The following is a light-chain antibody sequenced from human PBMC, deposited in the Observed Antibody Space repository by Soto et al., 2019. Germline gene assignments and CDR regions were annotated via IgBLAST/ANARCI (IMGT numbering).Light chain of an antibody. Sequence: AIRMTQSPSSLSASTGDRVTITCRASQGFSSDLAWYQQKPGKAPKLLIYAASTLQSGVPSRFSGSVSGTDFTLTISYLQSEDFATYYCQQYYSYPLTFGGGTKVDIK. V-gene: IGKV1-8*01. CDR3: QQYYSYPLT. J-gene: IGKJ4*01. CDR1: QGFSSD. CDR2: AAS.